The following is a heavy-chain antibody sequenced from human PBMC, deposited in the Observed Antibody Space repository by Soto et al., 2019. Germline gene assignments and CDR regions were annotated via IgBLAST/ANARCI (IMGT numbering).Heavy chain of an antibody. D-gene: IGHD3-10*01. Sequence: QVQLVESGGGVVQPGRSLRLSCVASGFTFSSYGMHWVRQAPGKGLEWVAVIWYDGSKQYYADSVKGRFTISRDSSRNKLYLQTNSLRADDTAVYYCARDRGVIQYLLAYWGQGTLVTVSS. V-gene: IGHV3-33*01. CDR2: IWYDGSKQ. CDR3: ARDRGVIQYLLAY. CDR1: GFTFSSYG. J-gene: IGHJ4*02.